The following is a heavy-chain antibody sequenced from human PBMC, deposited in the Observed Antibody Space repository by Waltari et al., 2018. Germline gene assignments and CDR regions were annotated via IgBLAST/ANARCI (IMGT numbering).Heavy chain of an antibody. CDR1: GGSISSSSYY. Sequence: QLQLQESGPGLVKPSETLSLTCTVSGGSISSSSYYWGWIRQPPGKGLEWIGSIYYSGSTYYNPSLKSRVTISVDTSKNQFSLKLSSVTAADTAVYYCARHPHANYDFWSGYSGQSYFDYWGQGTLVTVSS. D-gene: IGHD3-3*01. CDR3: ARHPHANYDFWSGYSGQSYFDY. V-gene: IGHV4-39*01. CDR2: IYYSGST. J-gene: IGHJ4*02.